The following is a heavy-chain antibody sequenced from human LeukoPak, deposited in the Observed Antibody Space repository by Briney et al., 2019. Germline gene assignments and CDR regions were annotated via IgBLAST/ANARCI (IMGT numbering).Heavy chain of an antibody. CDR2: ISSSGSII. J-gene: IGHJ5*02. CDR1: GLTLRNFA. D-gene: IGHD3-9*01. Sequence: GGSLRLSCAASGLTLRNFAMSWIRQAPGKGLEWVSYISSSGSIIYYADSVKGRFTISRDNAKNSLYLQMNSLRAEDTAVYYCARVGYYDILTGYANKWFDPWGQGTLVTVSP. V-gene: IGHV3-11*01. CDR3: ARVGYYDILTGYANKWFDP.